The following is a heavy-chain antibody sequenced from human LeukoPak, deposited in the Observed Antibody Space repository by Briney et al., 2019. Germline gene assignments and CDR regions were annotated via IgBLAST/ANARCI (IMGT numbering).Heavy chain of an antibody. D-gene: IGHD3-22*01. V-gene: IGHV3-74*01. Sequence: GGSLRLSCAASGFTSRRYWMHWVRQAPGKGLVWVSRINSDGSSTSYADSVKGRFTISRDNAKNTLYLQMNSLRAEDTAVYYCARGGYYYDSSGLFDYWGQGTLVTVSS. J-gene: IGHJ4*02. CDR3: ARGGYYYDSSGLFDY. CDR2: INSDGSST. CDR1: GFTSRRYW.